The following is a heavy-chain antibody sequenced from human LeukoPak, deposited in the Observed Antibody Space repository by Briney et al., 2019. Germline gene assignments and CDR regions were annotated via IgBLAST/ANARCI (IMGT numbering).Heavy chain of an antibody. V-gene: IGHV4-59*08. J-gene: IGHJ4*02. Sequence: SETLSLTCTVSGDPISGYYWSWIRQPPGKGLEWIGNVHYSGSTTYHPSLQSRVTISVDTSKKQFSLKLRSVTAADSAVYYCARHSSLQGYYFDYWGRGSLVSVSS. D-gene: IGHD6-6*01. CDR3: ARHSSLQGYYFDY. CDR2: VHYSGST. CDR1: GDPISGYY.